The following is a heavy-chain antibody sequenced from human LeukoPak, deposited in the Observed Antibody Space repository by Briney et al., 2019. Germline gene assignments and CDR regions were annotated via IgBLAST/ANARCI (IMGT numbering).Heavy chain of an antibody. J-gene: IGHJ4*02. CDR1: GFTFSSYA. CDR3: AKVTTYDSWSGYLHDY. CDR2: ISGSGGST. Sequence: GGSLRLSCAASGFTFSSYAMSWVRQAPGKGLEWVSAISGSGGSTYYADSVKGRFTISRDNSKNTLYLQMNSLRAEDTAVYYCAKVTTYDSWSGYLHDYWGQGTLVTVSS. V-gene: IGHV3-23*01. D-gene: IGHD3-3*01.